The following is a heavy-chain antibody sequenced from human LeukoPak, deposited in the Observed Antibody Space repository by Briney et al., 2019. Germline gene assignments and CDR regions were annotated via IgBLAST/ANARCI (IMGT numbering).Heavy chain of an antibody. Sequence: SETLSLTCTVSGYSISSGYYWGCIRQPPGKGLEWIGSIYHSGSTYYNPSLKSRVTISVDTSKNQFSLKLSSVTAADTAVYYCARDPDRYSGSYSFWGQGTMVTVSS. CDR3: ARDPDRYSGSYSF. J-gene: IGHJ3*01. CDR2: IYHSGST. CDR1: GYSISSGYY. V-gene: IGHV4-38-2*02. D-gene: IGHD1-26*01.